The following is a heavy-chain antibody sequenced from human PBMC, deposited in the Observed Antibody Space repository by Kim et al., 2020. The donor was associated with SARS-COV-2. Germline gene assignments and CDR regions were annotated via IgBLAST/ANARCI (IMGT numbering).Heavy chain of an antibody. V-gene: IGHV7-4-1*02. CDR1: GYTFTSYA. Sequence: ASVKVSCKASGYTFTSYAMNWVRQAPGQGLEWMGWINTNTGNPTYAQGFTGRFVFSLDTSVSTAYLQISSLKAEDTAGYFCARDSRITSFTVVIMNTYYFDYWGQGTLVTVSS. CDR2: INTNTGNP. J-gene: IGHJ4*02. D-gene: IGHD3-3*01. CDR3: ARDSRITSFTVVIMNTYYFDY.